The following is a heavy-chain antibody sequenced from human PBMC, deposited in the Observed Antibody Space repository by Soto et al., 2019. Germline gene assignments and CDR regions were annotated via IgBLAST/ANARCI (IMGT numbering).Heavy chain of an antibody. CDR3: AKVRTPTVTTSIDY. V-gene: IGHV3-9*01. J-gene: IGHJ4*02. CDR2: ISWNSGSI. D-gene: IGHD4-17*01. CDR1: GFTFDDYA. Sequence: EVQLVESGGGLVQPGRSLRLSCAASGFTFDDYAMHWVRQAPGKGLEWVSGISWNSGSIGYAESVKSRFTISRDKAKNSLYLQMNSLRAEDTALYYCAKVRTPTVTTSIDYWGQGTLVTVSS.